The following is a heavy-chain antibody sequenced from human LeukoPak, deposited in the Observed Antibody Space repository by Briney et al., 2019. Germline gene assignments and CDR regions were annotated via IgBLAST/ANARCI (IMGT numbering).Heavy chain of an antibody. J-gene: IGHJ4*02. CDR1: GYSISNGYY. V-gene: IGHV4-38-2*02. CDR2: MFHSGST. Sequence: SETLSLTCTVSGYSISNGYYWGWIRQPPGEGLECIGSMFHSGSTDYNPSLKSRVTMSVDTSKNQFSLKLSSVTAADTAVYYCARDWGSYRPYYFDYWGQGTLVTVSS. D-gene: IGHD1-26*01. CDR3: ARDWGSYRPYYFDY.